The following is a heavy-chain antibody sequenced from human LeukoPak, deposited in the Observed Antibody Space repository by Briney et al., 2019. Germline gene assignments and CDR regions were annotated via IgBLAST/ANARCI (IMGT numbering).Heavy chain of an antibody. D-gene: IGHD3-3*01. CDR2: IKSKTDGGTT. J-gene: IGHJ4*02. CDR1: GFTFSNAW. Sequence: GGSLRLSCAASGFTFSNAWMSWVRQAPGKGLEWVGRIKSKTDGGTTDYAAPVKGRFTISRDDSKNTLYLQMNSLKTEDTAVYYCTTDKRFLEWYEDDYWGQGTLVTVSS. CDR3: TTDKRFLEWYEDDY. V-gene: IGHV3-15*01.